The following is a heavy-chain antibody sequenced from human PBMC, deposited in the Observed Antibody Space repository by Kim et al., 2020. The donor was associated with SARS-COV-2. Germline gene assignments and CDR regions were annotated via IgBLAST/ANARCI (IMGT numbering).Heavy chain of an antibody. D-gene: IGHD1-26*01. J-gene: IGHJ6*01. CDR3: AKDVWDYSGMDA. Sequence: YYGDSVKVRLTTTRDTSKNTVYLQMNSLRAEDTAVYYCAKDVWDYSGMDAWGPGTTFTVSS. V-gene: IGHV3-23*01.